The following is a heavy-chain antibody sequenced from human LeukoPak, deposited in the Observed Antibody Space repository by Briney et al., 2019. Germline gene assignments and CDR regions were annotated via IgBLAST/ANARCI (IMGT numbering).Heavy chain of an antibody. CDR3: AREYNDYYDSSGYYRQGAAFDI. CDR2: IYSSGST. CDR1: GGSISSYY. V-gene: IGHV4-4*07. J-gene: IGHJ3*02. D-gene: IGHD3-22*01. Sequence: SETLSLTCTVSGGSISSYYWSWIRQPAGKGLEWIGRIYSSGSTTYNPSLKSRVTMSVDTSKNQFSLKLSSVTAADTAVYYCAREYNDYYDSSGYYRQGAAFDIWGQGTMVTVSS.